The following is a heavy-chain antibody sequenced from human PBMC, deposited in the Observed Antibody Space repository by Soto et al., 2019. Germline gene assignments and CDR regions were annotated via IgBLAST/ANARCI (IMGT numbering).Heavy chain of an antibody. CDR1: GGTFSSYA. D-gene: IGHD6-13*01. CDR3: ARPSGIAAAGTGDYFDY. CDR2: IIPIFGTA. V-gene: IGHV1-69*01. Sequence: QVQLVQSGAEVKKPGSSVKVSCKASGGTFSSYAISWVRQAPGQGLEWMGGIIPIFGTANYAQKFQGRVTISADESTSTAYMELSSLRSEDTAVYYCARPSGIAAAGTGDYFDYWGQGTLVTVSS. J-gene: IGHJ4*02.